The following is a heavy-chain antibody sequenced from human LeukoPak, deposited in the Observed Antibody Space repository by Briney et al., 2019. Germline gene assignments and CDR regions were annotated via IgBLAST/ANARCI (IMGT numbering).Heavy chain of an antibody. CDR1: GGSISSYY. V-gene: IGHV4-59*01. Sequence: SETLSLTCPVSGGSISSYYWSWIRQPPGKGLEWIGYIYYSGSTNYNPSLKSRVTISVDTSKNQFSLKLSSVTAADTAVYYCARGRGPTASDYWGQGTLVTVSS. CDR2: IYYSGST. CDR3: ARGRGPTASDY. J-gene: IGHJ4*02. D-gene: IGHD4-17*01.